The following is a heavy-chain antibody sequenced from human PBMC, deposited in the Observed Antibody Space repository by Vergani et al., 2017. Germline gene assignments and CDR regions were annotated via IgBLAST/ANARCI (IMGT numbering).Heavy chain of an antibody. J-gene: IGHJ6*04. CDR1: GGSISSSSYY. CDR3: ARHIDYDFWSGYRERDV. CDR2: IYYSGST. D-gene: IGHD3-3*01. V-gene: IGHV4-39*01. Sequence: QLQLQESGPGLVKPSEPLSLTCTVSGGSISSSSYYWGWIRQPPGKGLEWIGSIYYSGSTYYNPSLKSRVTISVDPSKNQFSLKLSSVTAADTAVYDCARHIDYDFWSGYRERDVWGKGTTVTVSS.